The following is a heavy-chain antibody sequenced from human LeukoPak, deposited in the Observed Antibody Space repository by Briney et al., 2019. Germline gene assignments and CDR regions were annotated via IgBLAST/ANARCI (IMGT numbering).Heavy chain of an antibody. J-gene: IGHJ3*02. CDR2: INPNSGGT. D-gene: IGHD2-2*01. Sequence: ASVKVSCKASGYTFTGYYMQWVRQAPGQGLEWMGWINPNSGGTNYAQKFQGRVTMTRDTSISTAYMELSRLRSDDTAVYYCAKYCSSTSCPLGAFDIWGQGTMVTVSS. CDR3: AKYCSSTSCPLGAFDI. CDR1: GYTFTGYY. V-gene: IGHV1-2*02.